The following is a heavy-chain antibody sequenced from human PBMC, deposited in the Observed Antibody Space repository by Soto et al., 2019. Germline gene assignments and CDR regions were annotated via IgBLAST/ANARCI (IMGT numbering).Heavy chain of an antibody. Sequence: QVQLVQSGAEVKKPGASVKVSCKASGYTFTSYYMHWVRQAPGQGLEWMGIINPSGGSTSYAEKFQSRVTMTRDTSTSTVYMELSRLRSEDTAVYYCATDRSVDIVANAFDIWGQGTMVTVSS. D-gene: IGHD5-12*01. CDR3: ATDRSVDIVANAFDI. CDR2: INPSGGST. CDR1: GYTFTSYY. V-gene: IGHV1-46*01. J-gene: IGHJ3*02.